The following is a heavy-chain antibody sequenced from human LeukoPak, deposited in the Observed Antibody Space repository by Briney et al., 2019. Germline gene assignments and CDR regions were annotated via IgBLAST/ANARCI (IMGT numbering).Heavy chain of an antibody. V-gene: IGHV1-69*13. Sequence: SVTVSCKASGGTFSSYAISWVRQAPGQGLEWMGGIIPIFGTANYAQKFQGRVTITADESTSTAYMELSSLRSEDTAVYYCARENKDSGPRGDGMDVWGQGTTVTVSS. J-gene: IGHJ6*02. CDR3: ARENKDSGPRGDGMDV. CDR1: GGTFSSYA. D-gene: IGHD5-12*01. CDR2: IIPIFGTA.